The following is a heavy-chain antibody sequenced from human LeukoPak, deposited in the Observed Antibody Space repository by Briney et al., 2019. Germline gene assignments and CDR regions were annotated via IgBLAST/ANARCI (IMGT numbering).Heavy chain of an antibody. CDR1: GFTFINYG. J-gene: IGHJ4*02. Sequence: PGGSLRLSCAASGFTFINYGMHWVRQAPGKGLEWVAFIRYDGNDRFYADSVRGRFTISRDTSKNTQYLHMNSLRVDDTAVYYCARRKGRGYSYGGESFDYWGQGLLVTVSS. CDR2: IRYDGNDR. V-gene: IGHV3-30*02. D-gene: IGHD5-18*01. CDR3: ARRKGRGYSYGGESFDY.